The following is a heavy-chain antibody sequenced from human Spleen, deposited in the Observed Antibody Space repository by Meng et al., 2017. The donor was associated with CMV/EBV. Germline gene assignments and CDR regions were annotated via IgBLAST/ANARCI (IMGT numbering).Heavy chain of an antibody. CDR3: ARGVGALRY. J-gene: IGHJ4*02. Sequence: QVPQPDVGPGLANPSQTRSLTCTFSGGSISSGSYYWSWIRQPAGKGLEWIGRIYTSGSTNYNPSLKSRVTISVDTSKNQFSLKLSSVTAADTAVYYCARGVGALRYWGQGTLVTVSS. V-gene: IGHV4-61*02. CDR1: GGSISSGSYY. D-gene: IGHD3-3*01. CDR2: IYTSGST.